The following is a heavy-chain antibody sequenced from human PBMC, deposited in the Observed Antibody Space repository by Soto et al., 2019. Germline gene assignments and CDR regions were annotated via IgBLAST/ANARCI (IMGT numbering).Heavy chain of an antibody. V-gene: IGHV1-69*13. CDR1: GGTFSSYA. D-gene: IGHD3-10*01. CDR3: ARDMGRYYYGSGSFYGMDV. J-gene: IGHJ6*02. CDR2: IIPIFGTA. Sequence: SVKVSCKASGGTFSSYAISWVRQAPGQGLEWMGGIIPIFGTANYAQKFRGRVTITADESTSTAYMELSSLRSEDTAVYYCARDMGRYYYGSGSFYGMDVWGQGTTVTVSS.